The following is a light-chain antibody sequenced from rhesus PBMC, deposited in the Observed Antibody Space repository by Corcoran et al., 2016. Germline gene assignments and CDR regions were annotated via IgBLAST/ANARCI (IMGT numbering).Light chain of an antibody. CDR3: HQRNSYPYG. CDR2: YAS. CDR1: QGISKY. V-gene: IGKV1S16*01. J-gene: IGKJ2*01. Sequence: DIQMTQSPSSLSASVGDTVTINCRASQGISKYLAWYQQKPGKAPKPLINYASSLESGVPSRFSGSGSGTDFTLPITSLQPEDFATYSYHQRNSYPYGFNQGAKVKIK.